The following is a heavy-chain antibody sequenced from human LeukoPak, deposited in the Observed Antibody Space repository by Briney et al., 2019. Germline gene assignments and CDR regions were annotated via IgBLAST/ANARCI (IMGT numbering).Heavy chain of an antibody. J-gene: IGHJ4*02. V-gene: IGHV4-39*07. CDR3: ARGGGSQHFDY. Sequence: SETLSLTCTVSGGSISSSSYYWGWIRQPPGKGLEWIGSIYYSGSTYYNPSLKSRVTISVDTSKNQFSLKLSSVTAADTAVYYCARGGGSQHFDYWGRGNMVTVSS. CDR1: GGSISSSSYY. CDR2: IYYSGST. D-gene: IGHD1-26*01.